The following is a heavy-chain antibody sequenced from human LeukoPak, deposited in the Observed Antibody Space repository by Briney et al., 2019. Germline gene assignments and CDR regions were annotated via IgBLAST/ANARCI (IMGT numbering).Heavy chain of an antibody. Sequence: SETLSLTCTVSGGSISSYYWSWIRKPPANGLERIGYISYSGSTNSNPSLKSRVTISVDTSKNQFSLKLSSGTAADTAVYYCAKYVWGSYPTFEDYWGQGTLVTVSS. CDR2: ISYSGST. CDR1: GGSISSYY. D-gene: IGHD3-16*02. CDR3: AKYVWGSYPTFEDY. J-gene: IGHJ4*02. V-gene: IGHV4-59*01.